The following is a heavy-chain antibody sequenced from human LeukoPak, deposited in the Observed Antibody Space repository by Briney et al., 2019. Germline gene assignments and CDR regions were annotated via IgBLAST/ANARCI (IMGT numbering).Heavy chain of an antibody. V-gene: IGHV3-73*01. D-gene: IGHD3-10*01. CDR2: IRSKPKSYAT. CDR3: STQYGSGSLDY. J-gene: IGHJ4*02. Sequence: GGSLRLSCAVSGFTFSDSAIHWVRQASGKGLEWVGRIRSKPKSYATEYAASVKGRFTISRDDSKNTAYLQMNSLETEDTAVYYCSTQYGSGSLDYWGQGTLVTVSS. CDR1: GFTFSDSA.